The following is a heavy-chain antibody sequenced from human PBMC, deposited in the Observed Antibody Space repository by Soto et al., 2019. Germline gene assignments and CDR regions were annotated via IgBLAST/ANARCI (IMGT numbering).Heavy chain of an antibody. CDR3: ARDCSGGSCYSPFDY. CDR2: IYYSGST. Sequence: QLQLQESGPGLVKPSETLSLTCTVSGGSISSTSYYWGWIRQPPGKGREWIGTIYYSGSTSYNPSLKSRVSISVDTSKNQFSLKLSSVTAADTAVYYCARDCSGGSCYSPFDYWGQGTLVTVSS. CDR1: GGSISSTSYY. J-gene: IGHJ4*02. V-gene: IGHV4-39*02. D-gene: IGHD2-15*01.